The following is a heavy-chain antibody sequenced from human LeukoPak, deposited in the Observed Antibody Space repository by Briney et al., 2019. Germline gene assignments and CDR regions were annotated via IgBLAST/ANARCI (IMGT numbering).Heavy chain of an antibody. D-gene: IGHD4-23*01. CDR3: AKFTGGNFDYFDY. CDR1: GFTFSSYA. CDR2: ISGNGFSI. Sequence: PGGSLRLSRAASGFTFSSYAMSWVRQAPGKGLEWVSAISGNGFSIYYADSVKGRFTISRDNSKNTLYLQMNSLRAEDTAVYYCAKFTGGNFDYFDYWGQGTLVTVSS. J-gene: IGHJ4*02. V-gene: IGHV3-23*01.